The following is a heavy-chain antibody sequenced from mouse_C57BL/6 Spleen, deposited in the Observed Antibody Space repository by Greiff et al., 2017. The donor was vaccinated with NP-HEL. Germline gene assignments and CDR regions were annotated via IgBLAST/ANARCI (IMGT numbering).Heavy chain of an antibody. Sequence: EVQLQESGPELVKPGDSVKISCKASGYSFTGYFMNWVMQSHGKSLEWIGRINPYNGDTFYNQKFKGKATLTVDKSSSTAHMELRSLTSEDSAVYYCARGGLLRDYYAMDYWGQGTSVTVSS. CDR2: INPYNGDT. D-gene: IGHD2-3*01. CDR1: GYSFTGYF. V-gene: IGHV1-20*01. CDR3: ARGGLLRDYYAMDY. J-gene: IGHJ4*01.